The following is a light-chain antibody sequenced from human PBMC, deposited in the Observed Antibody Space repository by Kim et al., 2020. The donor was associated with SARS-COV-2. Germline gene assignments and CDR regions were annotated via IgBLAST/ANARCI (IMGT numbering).Light chain of an antibody. CDR1: SGAVGGYNY. Sequence: GQSVAIACTGTSGAVGGYNYVSWYQQHPGKAPKLMIYEVSKRPSGVPDRFSGSKSGNTASLTVSGLQAEDEADYYCSSYAGSNNVVFGGGTQLTVL. V-gene: IGLV2-8*01. CDR3: SSYAGSNNVV. J-gene: IGLJ2*01. CDR2: EVS.